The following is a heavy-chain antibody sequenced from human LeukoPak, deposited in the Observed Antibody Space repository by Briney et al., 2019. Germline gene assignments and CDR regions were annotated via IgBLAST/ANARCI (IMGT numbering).Heavy chain of an antibody. Sequence: ASVNVSFKASGYTFTSYFMHWVRQAPGQGLEWMGIINPSGGSTSYAQKFQGRVTMTRDTSTSTVYMELSSRRSEDTAVYYCARPTLVQYGGFDYWGQGTLVTVSS. CDR2: INPSGGST. J-gene: IGHJ4*02. CDR1: GYTFTSYF. CDR3: ARPTLVQYGGFDY. D-gene: IGHD4-23*01. V-gene: IGHV1-46*01.